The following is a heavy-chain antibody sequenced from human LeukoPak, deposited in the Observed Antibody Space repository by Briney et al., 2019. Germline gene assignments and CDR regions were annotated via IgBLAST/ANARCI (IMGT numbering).Heavy chain of an antibody. D-gene: IGHD3-10*01. V-gene: IGHV4-59*08. J-gene: IGHJ4*02. CDR2: IYYSGST. CDR3: AGDEWRFGEVGTPIDY. Sequence: SETLSLTCTVSGGSISSYYWSWIRQPPGKGLEWIGYIYYSGSTNYNPSLKSRVTISVDTSKNQFSLKLSSVTAADTAVYYCAGDEWRFGEVGTPIDYLGQGTLVTVSS. CDR1: GGSISSYY.